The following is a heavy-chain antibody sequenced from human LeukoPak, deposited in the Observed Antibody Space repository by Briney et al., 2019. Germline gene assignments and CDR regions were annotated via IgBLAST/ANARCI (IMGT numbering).Heavy chain of an antibody. J-gene: IGHJ4*02. CDR2: ISGSDSST. CDR1: GFTFSSYA. CDR3: AKEVAARPAARIYYFDY. D-gene: IGHD6-6*01. V-gene: IGHV3-23*01. Sequence: GASLRLSCAASGFTFSSYAMSWVRQAPGKGLEWVSTISGSDSSTYYADSVKGRFSISRDNSKDTLYLQMNSLRAEDTAVYYCAKEVAARPAARIYYFDYWGQGTLVTVSS.